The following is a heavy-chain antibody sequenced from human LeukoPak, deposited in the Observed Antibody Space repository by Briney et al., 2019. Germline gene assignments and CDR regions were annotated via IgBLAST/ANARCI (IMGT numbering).Heavy chain of an antibody. CDR3: ASTQSPGVVVPAAIDDY. D-gene: IGHD2-2*01. Sequence: PGGSLRLSCAASGLTFSSYAMHWVRQAPGKGLEWVAVISYDGSNKYYADSVKGRFTISRDNSKNTLYLQMNSLRAEDTAVYYCASTQSPGVVVPAAIDDYWGQGTLVTVSS. V-gene: IGHV3-30-3*01. J-gene: IGHJ4*02. CDR2: ISYDGSNK. CDR1: GLTFSSYA.